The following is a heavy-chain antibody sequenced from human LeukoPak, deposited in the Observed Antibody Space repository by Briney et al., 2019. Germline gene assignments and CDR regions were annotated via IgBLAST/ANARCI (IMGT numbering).Heavy chain of an antibody. Sequence: GGSLRLSCAASGFTFSSYSMNWVRQAPGKGLEWVSYISSSSSTIYYADSVKGRFTISRDNAKNSLYLQMNSLRAEDTAVYYCARDLSSGYAYYYGMDVWGQGTTVTVSS. CDR3: ARDLSSGYAYYYGMDV. V-gene: IGHV3-48*04. CDR2: ISSSSSTI. J-gene: IGHJ6*02. CDR1: GFTFSSYS. D-gene: IGHD3-22*01.